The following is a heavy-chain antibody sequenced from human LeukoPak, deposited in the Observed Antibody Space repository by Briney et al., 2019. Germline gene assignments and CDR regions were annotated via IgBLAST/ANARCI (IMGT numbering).Heavy chain of an antibody. CDR1: GFTFSSYS. V-gene: IGHV3-21*01. D-gene: IGHD3-10*01. Sequence: GGSLRLSCAASGFTFSSYSMNWVRQAPGKGLEWVSSISSSSSYIYYADSVKGRFTISRDNAKNSLYLQMNSLRAEDTAVYYCARGGEWFGELLLDAFDIWGQGTKVTVSS. CDR3: ARGGEWFGELLLDAFDI. CDR2: ISSSSSYI. J-gene: IGHJ3*02.